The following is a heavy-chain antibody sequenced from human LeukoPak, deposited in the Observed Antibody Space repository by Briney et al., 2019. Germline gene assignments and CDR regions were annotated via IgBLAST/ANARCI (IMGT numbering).Heavy chain of an antibody. CDR3: ARALVRSGWFDP. CDR2: IYYSGST. D-gene: IGHD2-2*01. J-gene: IGHJ5*02. V-gene: IGHV4-59*01. Sequence: QPSETLSLTCTVSGGSISSYYWSWIRQPPGKGLEWIGYIYYSGSTNYNPSLKSRVTISVDTSKNQFSLKLSSVTAADTAVYYCARALVRSGWFDPWGQGTLVTVSS. CDR1: GGSISSYY.